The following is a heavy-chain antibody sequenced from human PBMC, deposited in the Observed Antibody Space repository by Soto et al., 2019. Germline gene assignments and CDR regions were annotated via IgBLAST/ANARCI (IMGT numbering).Heavy chain of an antibody. D-gene: IGHD3-3*01. J-gene: IGHJ6*02. Sequence: SETLSLTCAVYGGSFSGYYWSWIRQPPGKGLEWIGEINHSGSTNYNPSLKSRVTISVDTSKNQFSLKLSSVTAADTAVYYCARGRITIFGVVIKRDNYYYGMDVWGQGTTVTVSS. V-gene: IGHV4-34*01. CDR3: ARGRITIFGVVIKRDNYYYGMDV. CDR2: INHSGST. CDR1: GGSFSGYY.